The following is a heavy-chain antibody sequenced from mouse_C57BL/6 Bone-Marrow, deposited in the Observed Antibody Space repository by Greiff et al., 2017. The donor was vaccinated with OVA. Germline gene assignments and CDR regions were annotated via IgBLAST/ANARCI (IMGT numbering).Heavy chain of an antibody. CDR3: EGVTRYFDD. V-gene: IGHV1-81*01. Sequence: QVQLQQSGAELARPGASVKLSCKASGYTFTSYGISWVKQRPGQGLEWIGEIYPRSGNTYYNEKFKGKATLTADKSSSTAYMELRSLTSEDSAVYFCEGVTRYFDDWGTGTTVTVSA. CDR2: IYPRSGNT. J-gene: IGHJ1*03. CDR1: GYTFTSYG. D-gene: IGHD2-12*01.